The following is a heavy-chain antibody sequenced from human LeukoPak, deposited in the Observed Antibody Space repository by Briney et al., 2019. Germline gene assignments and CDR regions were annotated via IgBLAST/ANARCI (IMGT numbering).Heavy chain of an antibody. CDR3: ARFETYYYDSSVYYYFDY. Sequence: GGSLRLSCAASGFTFSSYWMSWVRQAPGKGLEWVANIKQDGSEKYYVDSVKGRFTISRDNAKNSLYLQMNSLRAEDTAVYYCARFETYYYDSSVYYYFDYWGQGTLVTVSS. D-gene: IGHD3-22*01. CDR2: IKQDGSEK. V-gene: IGHV3-7*01. CDR1: GFTFSSYW. J-gene: IGHJ4*02.